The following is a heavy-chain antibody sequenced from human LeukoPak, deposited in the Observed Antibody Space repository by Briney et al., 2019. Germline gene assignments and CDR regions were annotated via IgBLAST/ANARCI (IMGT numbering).Heavy chain of an antibody. Sequence: SVKVSCKASGGTFSSYAISWVRQAPGQGLEWMGEIIPIFGTANYAQKFQGRVTITADKSTSTAYMELSSLRSEDTAVYCCARVHYYGSGSYYNGVPTFDPWGQGTLVTVSS. D-gene: IGHD3-10*01. CDR2: IIPIFGTA. V-gene: IGHV1-69*06. J-gene: IGHJ5*02. CDR1: GGTFSSYA. CDR3: ARVHYYGSGSYYNGVPTFDP.